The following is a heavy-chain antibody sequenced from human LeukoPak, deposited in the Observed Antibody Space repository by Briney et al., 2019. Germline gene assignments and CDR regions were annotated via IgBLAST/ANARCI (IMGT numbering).Heavy chain of an antibody. CDR3: AREVGGSAFDI. D-gene: IGHD3-16*01. CDR1: GFXFNNYA. J-gene: IGHJ3*02. V-gene: IGHV3-30-3*01. CDR2: ISFDGGNK. Sequence: PGGSLRLSCAASGFXFNNYAIHWVRQAPGKGLEWVAIISFDGGNKYYADSVKGRFTISRDNSKNTPYLQMNSLRAEDTAVYYCAREVGGSAFDIWGQGTMVTVSS.